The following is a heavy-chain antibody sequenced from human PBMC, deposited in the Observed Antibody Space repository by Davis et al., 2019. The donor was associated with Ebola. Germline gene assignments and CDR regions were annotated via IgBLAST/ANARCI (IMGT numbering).Heavy chain of an antibody. CDR2: ISSSSSYI. J-gene: IGHJ6*04. Sequence: PGGSLRLSCAASGFTFSSYSMNWVRQAPGKGLEWVSSISSSSSYIYYADSVKGRFTISRDNAKNSLYLQMNSLRAEDTAVYYCARDNDTTEDGYYGMDVWGKGTTVTVSS. D-gene: IGHD3-22*01. CDR3: ARDNDTTEDGYYGMDV. CDR1: GFTFSSYS. V-gene: IGHV3-21*01.